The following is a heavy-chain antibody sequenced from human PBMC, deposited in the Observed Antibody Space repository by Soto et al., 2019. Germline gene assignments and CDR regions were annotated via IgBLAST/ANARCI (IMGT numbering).Heavy chain of an antibody. Sequence: QVQLVQSGAEVKKPGASVRVSCKASGYPFSTYDISWVRQATGQGLEWLGWMNPNSGNTGYAQKFQGRVTMTRGTSISTAYMEMSNLRSEDTATYYCARTLSGYYGYWGQGTLVTVSS. CDR2: MNPNSGNT. V-gene: IGHV1-8*01. CDR1: GYPFSTYD. CDR3: ARTLSGYYGY. J-gene: IGHJ4*02. D-gene: IGHD5-12*01.